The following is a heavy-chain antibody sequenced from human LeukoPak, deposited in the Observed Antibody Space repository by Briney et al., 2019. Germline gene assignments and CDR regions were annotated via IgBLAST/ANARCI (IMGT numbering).Heavy chain of an antibody. D-gene: IGHD5-18*01. CDR2: LSGSGGST. CDR1: GFTFSSYA. J-gene: IGHJ4*02. Sequence: GGSLRLSCAASGFTFSSYAMSWVRQALGKGLEWVSALSGSGGSTYYADSVKGRFTISRDNSKNTLYLQMNSLRAEDTAVYYCEKYTEYAWIQLGSYFDFWGQGTLVTVSS. V-gene: IGHV3-23*01. CDR3: EKYTEYAWIQLGSYFDF.